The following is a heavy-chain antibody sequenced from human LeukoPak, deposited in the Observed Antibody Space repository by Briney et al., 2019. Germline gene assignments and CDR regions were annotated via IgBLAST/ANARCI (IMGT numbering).Heavy chain of an antibody. Sequence: SETLSLTCTVSGGSITSYHWSWIRQPAGKGLEWIGRIYTSGSTNYNPSLKSRVTISVDTSKNQFSLKLSSVTAADTAVYYCASITIFGVVPTTTWFDPWGQGTLVTVSS. CDR2: IYTSGST. CDR1: GGSITSYH. J-gene: IGHJ5*02. V-gene: IGHV4-4*07. D-gene: IGHD3-3*01. CDR3: ASITIFGVVPTTTWFDP.